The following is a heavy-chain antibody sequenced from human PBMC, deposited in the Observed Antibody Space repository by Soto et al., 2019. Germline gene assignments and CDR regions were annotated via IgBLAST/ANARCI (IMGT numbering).Heavy chain of an antibody. CDR1: GYSFTSYW. CDR2: IDPSGSYT. D-gene: IGHD3-10*01. Sequence: GESLKISCKGSGYSFTSYWISWVRQMPGKGLEWMGRIDPSGSYTNYSPSFQGHVTISADKSISTAYLQWSSLKASDTAMYYCARQVHGGGGAYGSGPWGQGTLVTVSS. J-gene: IGHJ5*02. V-gene: IGHV5-10-1*01. CDR3: ARQVHGGGGAYGSGP.